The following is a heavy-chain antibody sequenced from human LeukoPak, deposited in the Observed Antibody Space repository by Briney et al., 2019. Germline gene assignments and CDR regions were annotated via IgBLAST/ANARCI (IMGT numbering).Heavy chain of an antibody. CDR2: IYYSGST. Sequence: KASETLSLTCTVSGGSISSYYWSWIRQPPGKGLEWIGYIYYSGSTNYNPSLKSRVTISVDTSKNQFSLKLSSVTAADTAVYYCARDHLYYGDPHFDYWGHGTLVNVSS. D-gene: IGHD4-17*01. CDR3: ARDHLYYGDPHFDY. CDR1: GGSISSYY. J-gene: IGHJ4*01. V-gene: IGHV4-59*01.